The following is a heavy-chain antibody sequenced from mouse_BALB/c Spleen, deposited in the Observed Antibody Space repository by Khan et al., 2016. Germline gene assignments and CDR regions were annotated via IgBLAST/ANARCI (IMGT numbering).Heavy chain of an antibody. CDR2: IYPYPGEP. Sequence: QIQLVQSGPELKKPGETVKISCKASGYTFTNYGMHWVKQAPGQGLKWMGWIYPYPGEPTYADDFKGRVASSLEPSARTAYLQFNNHRKDDTTIYCCARKGWGCAYCGHGTLVTVSA. D-gene: IGHD3-3*01. J-gene: IGHJ3*01. V-gene: IGHV9-3-1*01. CDR3: ARKGWGCAY. CDR1: GYTFTNYG.